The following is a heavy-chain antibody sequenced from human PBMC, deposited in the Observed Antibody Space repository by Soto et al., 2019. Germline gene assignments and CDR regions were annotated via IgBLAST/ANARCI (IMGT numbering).Heavy chain of an antibody. J-gene: IGHJ6*02. D-gene: IGHD2-2*02. CDR2: IIPIFGTA. V-gene: IGHV1-69*13. CDR3: ARDIVVVPAAIQGDYYYYGMDV. Sequence: ASLKVSCKASGGTFSSYAISWVRQAPGQGLEWMGGIIPIFGTANYAQKFQGRVTITADESTSTAYMELSSLRSEDTAVYYCARDIVVVPAAIQGDYYYYGMDVWGQGTTVTVSS. CDR1: GGTFSSYA.